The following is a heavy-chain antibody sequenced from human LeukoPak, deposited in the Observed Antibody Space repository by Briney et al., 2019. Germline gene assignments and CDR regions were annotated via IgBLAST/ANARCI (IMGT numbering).Heavy chain of an antibody. Sequence: SETLSLTCAVYGGSFSGYYWSWIRQPPGKGLEWIGEINHSGSTNYNPSLKSRVTISVDTSKNQFSLKLSSATAADTAVYYCARVIFGYWGQGTLVTVSS. D-gene: IGHD3-22*01. J-gene: IGHJ4*02. CDR1: GGSFSGYY. CDR2: INHSGST. V-gene: IGHV4-34*01. CDR3: ARVIFGY.